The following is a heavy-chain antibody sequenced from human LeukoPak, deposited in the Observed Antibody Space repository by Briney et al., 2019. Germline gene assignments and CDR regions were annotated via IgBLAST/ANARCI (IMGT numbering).Heavy chain of an antibody. J-gene: IGHJ6*02. CDR3: ASPYYGSGSYYTRYYYYGMDV. CDR2: INTNTGNP. CDR1: GYTFTIYA. V-gene: IGHV7-4-1*02. D-gene: IGHD3-10*01. Sequence: ASVTVSFKASGYTFTIYAMNWVRQAPGQGLEWMGWINTNTGNPTYAQGFTGRFVFSLDTSVSTAYLQISSLKAEDTAVYYCASPYYGSGSYYTRYYYYGMDVWGQGTTVTVSS.